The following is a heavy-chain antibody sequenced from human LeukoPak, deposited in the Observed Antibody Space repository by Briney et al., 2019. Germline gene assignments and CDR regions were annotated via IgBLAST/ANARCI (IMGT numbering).Heavy chain of an antibody. CDR3: ARGDNSSGWSDALDI. Sequence: SETLSLTCAVYGGSFSGYYWSWIRQPPGKGLEWIGEINHSGSTNYNPSLKSRVTISVDTSKNQFSLKLSSVTAADTAVYYCARGDNSSGWSDALDIWGQGTMVTVSS. CDR2: INHSGST. D-gene: IGHD6-19*01. CDR1: GGSFSGYY. J-gene: IGHJ3*02. V-gene: IGHV4-34*01.